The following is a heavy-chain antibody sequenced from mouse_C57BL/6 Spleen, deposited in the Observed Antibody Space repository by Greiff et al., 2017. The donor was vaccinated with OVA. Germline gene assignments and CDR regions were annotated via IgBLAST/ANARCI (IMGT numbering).Heavy chain of an antibody. Sequence: EVQGVESGGGLVQPGGSLKLSCAASGFTFSDYYMYWVRQTPEKRLEWVAYISNGGGSTYYPDTVKGRFTISRDNAKNTLYLQMSRLKSEDTAMYYCARQGYYDYDTLFAYWGQGTLVTVSA. CDR2: ISNGGGST. CDR3: ARQGYYDYDTLFAY. V-gene: IGHV5-12*01. J-gene: IGHJ3*01. D-gene: IGHD2-4*01. CDR1: GFTFSDYY.